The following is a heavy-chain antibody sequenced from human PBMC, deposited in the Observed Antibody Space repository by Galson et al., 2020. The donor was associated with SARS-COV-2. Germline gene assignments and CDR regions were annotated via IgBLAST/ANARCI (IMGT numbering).Heavy chain of an antibody. D-gene: IGHD3-3*01. V-gene: IGHV5-51*01. CDR1: GYTFTTYW. CDR2: IYPADSYT. J-gene: IGHJ4*02. Sequence: KIGESLKISCKGSGYTFTTYWIGWVRQMPGKGLEWMRLIYPADSYTRYSPSFQGQVTISADKSIRTAYLQWTSLKASDTAVYDCARPKVWSSPYYFDEWGEGTVVTVFS. CDR3: ARPKVWSSPYYFDE.